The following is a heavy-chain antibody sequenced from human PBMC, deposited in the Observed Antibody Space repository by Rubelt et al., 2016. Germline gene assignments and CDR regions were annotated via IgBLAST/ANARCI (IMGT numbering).Heavy chain of an antibody. V-gene: IGHV1-2*02. CDR2: INPNSGGT. J-gene: IGHJ5*02. CDR1: GYTFTTYG. D-gene: IGHD1-1*01. CDR3: ARGVGTAFGP. Sequence: QVHLVQSAIEVKKPGASVKISCKTSGYTFTTYGIIWARRAPGQGLEWMGWINPNSGGTNYAQKFQGRVTMTRDTSISTAYMKLSRLGSDDTAVYYCARGVGTAFGPWGQGTLVTVSS.